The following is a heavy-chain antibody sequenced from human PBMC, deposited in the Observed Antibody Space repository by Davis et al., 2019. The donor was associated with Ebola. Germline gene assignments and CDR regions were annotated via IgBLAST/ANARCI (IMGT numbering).Heavy chain of an antibody. J-gene: IGHJ4*02. CDR2: IIPILGIA. V-gene: IGHV1-69*04. CDR1: GGTFSSYA. Sequence: SVQFSCKASGGTFSSYAISWVRQAPGQGLEWMGRIIPILGIANYAQKFQGRVTITADKSTSTAYMELSSLRSEDTAVYYCARDLAGIAAAGGDYWGQGTLVTVSS. D-gene: IGHD6-13*01. CDR3: ARDLAGIAAAGGDY.